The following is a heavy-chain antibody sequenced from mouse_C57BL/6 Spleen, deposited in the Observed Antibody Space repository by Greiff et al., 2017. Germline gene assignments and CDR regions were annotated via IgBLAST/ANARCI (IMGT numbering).Heavy chain of an antibody. CDR1: GYTFTSYW. Sequence: QVQLQQSGAELVRPGSSVKLSCKASGYTFTSYWMHWVKQRPIQGLEWIGNIDPSDSETHYNQKFKDKATLNVDKSSSTAYMQLSSLTSEDSAVYYCARWGGSGYYFDYWGQGTTLTVSS. CDR2: IDPSDSET. V-gene: IGHV1-52*01. CDR3: ARWGGSGYYFDY. D-gene: IGHD3-2*02. J-gene: IGHJ2*01.